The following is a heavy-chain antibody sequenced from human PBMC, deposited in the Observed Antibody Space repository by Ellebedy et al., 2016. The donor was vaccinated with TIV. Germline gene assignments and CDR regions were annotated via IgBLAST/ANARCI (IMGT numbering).Heavy chain of an antibody. D-gene: IGHD6-13*01. CDR3: ARGQHLKGTFDY. CDR2: IDWDDDE. J-gene: IGHJ4*02. Sequence: SGPTLVKPTQTLTLTCTFSGFSLSTSGMCVGWIRQPPGKALEWLALIDWDDDEHYSTSLKTRLTISKDTSKNQVVLTMTNMDPVDTAMYYCARGQHLKGTFDYWGQGTLVTVSS. V-gene: IGHV2-70*01. CDR1: GFSLSTSGMC.